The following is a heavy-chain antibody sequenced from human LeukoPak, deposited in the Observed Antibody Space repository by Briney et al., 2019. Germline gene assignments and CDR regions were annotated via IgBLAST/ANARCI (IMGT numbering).Heavy chain of an antibody. V-gene: IGHV4-4*08. CDR2: IYTSGST. D-gene: IGHD3-10*01. Sequence: SETLSLTCTVSGGSISTYHWSWIRQPPGKGLEWIGYIYTSGSTSYNPSHNSRVTISVDTSKNQFTLKLTSVTAADTAVYYCARRITCMDVWGNGTTVTVSS. J-gene: IGHJ6*03. CDR3: ARRITCMDV. CDR1: GGSISTYH.